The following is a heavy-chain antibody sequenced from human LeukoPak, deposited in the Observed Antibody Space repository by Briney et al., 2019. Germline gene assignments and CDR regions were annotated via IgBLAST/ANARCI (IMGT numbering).Heavy chain of an antibody. D-gene: IGHD3-10*01. Sequence: ASVKVSCKAYEYTFTSYYMHWVRQDPGQGLEWMGWINPNSGGTNYAQKFQGRVTMTRDTSISTAYMELSRLRSDDTAVYYCARDYYGSGSSHFDYWGQGTLVTVSS. J-gene: IGHJ4*02. V-gene: IGHV1-2*02. CDR3: ARDYYGSGSSHFDY. CDR2: INPNSGGT. CDR1: EYTFTSYY.